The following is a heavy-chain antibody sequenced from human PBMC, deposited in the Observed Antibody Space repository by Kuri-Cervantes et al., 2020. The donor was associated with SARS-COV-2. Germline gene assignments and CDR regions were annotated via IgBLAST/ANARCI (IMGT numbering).Heavy chain of an antibody. J-gene: IGHJ4*02. D-gene: IGHD3-10*01. CDR2: INHRGTT. CDR3: ARVRGVLGEVYFDY. CDR1: VGSFNNYY. Sequence: GSLRLSCAVYVGSFNNYYWSWIRQPPGKGLEWIGEINHRGTTDYNPSLKSRVTISVDTSKNQFSLKLSSVTAADTAVYYCARVRGVLGEVYFDYWGQGILVTVSS. V-gene: IGHV4-34*01.